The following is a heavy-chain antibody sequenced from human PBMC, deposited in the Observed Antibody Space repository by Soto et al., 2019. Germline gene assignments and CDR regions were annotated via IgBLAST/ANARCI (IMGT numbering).Heavy chain of an antibody. CDR3: ARGKMERAPDYDYIWESTLLDY. CDR2: IGTAGDT. Sequence: GGSLRLSCAASGFTFSSYDMHWVRQATGKGLEWVSAIGTAGDTYYPGSVKGRFTISRENAKNSLYLQMNSLRAGDTAVYYCARGKMERAPDYDYIWESTLLDYWGQGTLVTVSS. D-gene: IGHD3-16*01. V-gene: IGHV3-13*01. J-gene: IGHJ4*02. CDR1: GFTFSSYD.